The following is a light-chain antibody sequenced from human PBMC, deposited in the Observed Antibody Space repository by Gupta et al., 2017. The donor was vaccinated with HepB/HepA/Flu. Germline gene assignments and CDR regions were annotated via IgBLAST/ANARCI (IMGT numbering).Light chain of an antibody. Sequence: QSALTQPPSASGSPGQSVTISCTGSSSDIGDYNFVSWYQQHPGKAPKLIIYEVSKRPSGVPDRFSGSKSGNTASLTVSGLQAEDEADYHCSSYAASNKMGVFGGGTKLTDL. CDR2: EVS. V-gene: IGLV2-8*01. J-gene: IGLJ2*01. CDR3: SSYAASNKMGV. CDR1: SSDIGDYNF.